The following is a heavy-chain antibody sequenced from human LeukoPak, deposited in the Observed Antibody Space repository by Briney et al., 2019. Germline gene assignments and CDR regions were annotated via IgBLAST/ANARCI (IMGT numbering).Heavy chain of an antibody. Sequence: SETLSLTCTVSGGSISSYYWSWIRQPAGKGLEWIGRIYTSGSTNYNPSLKSRVTISVDETTNQFSLKLSSVTAADTAVYYCASMRTEVRYSSGWYDYWGQGTLVTVSS. CDR2: IYTSGST. CDR1: GGSISSYY. D-gene: IGHD6-19*01. V-gene: IGHV4-4*07. J-gene: IGHJ4*02. CDR3: ASMRTEVRYSSGWYDY.